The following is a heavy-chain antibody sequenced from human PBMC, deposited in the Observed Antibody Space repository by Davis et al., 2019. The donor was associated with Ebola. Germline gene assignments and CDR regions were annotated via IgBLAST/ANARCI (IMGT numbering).Heavy chain of an antibody. CDR2: IYYSGST. V-gene: IGHV4-59*12. Sequence: SETLSLTCAVYGGSFSGYYWSWIRQPPGKGLEWIGYIYYSGSTNYNPSLKSRVTISVDTSKNQFSLKLSSVTAADTAVYYCAREEIIVVVPATTRVYYYYGMDVWGRGTTVTVPS. J-gene: IGHJ6*02. CDR1: GGSFSGYY. D-gene: IGHD2-2*01. CDR3: AREEIIVVVPATTRVYYYYGMDV.